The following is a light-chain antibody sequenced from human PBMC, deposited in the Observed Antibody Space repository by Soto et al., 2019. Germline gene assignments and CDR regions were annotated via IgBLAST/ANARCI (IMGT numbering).Light chain of an antibody. Sequence: IVMSQSPATLSVSPGEGATLSCRASQSVSSKLAWYQQKPGQAPRLLIYGASTRARGISERFSGSGSGTEFTLTISSLQSEDFAVYYCQQYNDWPPYTFGQGTKLEI. CDR3: QQYNDWPPYT. V-gene: IGKV3-15*01. J-gene: IGKJ2*01. CDR2: GAS. CDR1: QSVSSK.